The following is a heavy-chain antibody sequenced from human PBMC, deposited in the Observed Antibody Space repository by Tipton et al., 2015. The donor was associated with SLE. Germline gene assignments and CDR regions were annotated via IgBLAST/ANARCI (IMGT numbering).Heavy chain of an antibody. V-gene: IGHV1-8*01. CDR1: GYNFNTYD. D-gene: IGHD3-10*01. Sequence: QLVQSGVEVKKPGASVKLSCKTSGYNFNTYDINWVRQAPGQGLEWMGWMNPNSGNTGYAQKFQGRVTMTRNTSISTAYMELSSLRSEDTAVYYCAAIRSQYYDLDVWGQGTSVTVSS. CDR3: AAIRSQYYDLDV. CDR2: MNPNSGNT. J-gene: IGHJ6*02.